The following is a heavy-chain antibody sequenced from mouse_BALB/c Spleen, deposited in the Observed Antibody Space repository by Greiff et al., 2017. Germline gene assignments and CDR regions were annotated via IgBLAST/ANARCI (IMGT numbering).Heavy chain of an antibody. Sequence: QVQLQQSGAELAKPGASVKMSCKASGYTFTSYWMHWVKQRPGQGLEWIGYINPSTGYTEYNQKFKDKATLTADKSSSTAYMQLSSLTSEDSAVYYCARILPPYYAMDYWGQGTSVTVSS. V-gene: IGHV1-7*01. CDR2: INPSTGYT. CDR1: GYTFTSYW. CDR3: ARILPPYYAMDY. D-gene: IGHD1-1*01. J-gene: IGHJ4*01.